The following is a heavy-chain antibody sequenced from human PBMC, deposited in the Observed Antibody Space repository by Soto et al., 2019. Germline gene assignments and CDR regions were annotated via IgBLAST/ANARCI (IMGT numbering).Heavy chain of an antibody. J-gene: IGHJ4*02. CDR3: ARLFLKYGITGTQPM. V-gene: IGHV4-39*01. CDR2: IYYSGST. D-gene: IGHD1-7*01. CDR1: GGSISSSSYY. Sequence: QLQLQESGPGLVKPSETLSLTCTVSGGSISSSSYYWGWIRQPSGKGLEWIGSIYYSGSTYYTPSPKSRVTISVDTSKNQFSLKLCSVTAADTAVYYCARLFLKYGITGTQPMWGQGTLVTVSS.